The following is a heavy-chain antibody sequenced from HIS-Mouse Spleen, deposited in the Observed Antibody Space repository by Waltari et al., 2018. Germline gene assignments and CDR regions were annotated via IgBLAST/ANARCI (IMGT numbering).Heavy chain of an antibody. V-gene: IGHV4-39*07. Sequence: QLQLQESGPGLVKPSETLSLTCTVSGGSISSSNYYWGWIRQPPGKGLEWIGSSYYSGSTYYNPSLKSRVTISVDTSKNQFSLKLSSVTAADTAVYYCAREIPYSSSWYDWYFDLWGRGTLVTVSS. D-gene: IGHD6-13*01. CDR3: AREIPYSSSWYDWYFDL. CDR2: SYYSGST. CDR1: GGSISSSNYY. J-gene: IGHJ2*01.